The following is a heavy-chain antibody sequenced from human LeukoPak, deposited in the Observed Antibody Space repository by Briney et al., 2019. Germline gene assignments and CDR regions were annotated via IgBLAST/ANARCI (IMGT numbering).Heavy chain of an antibody. CDR1: GFTFSNHG. V-gene: IGHV3-23*01. J-gene: IGHJ4*02. D-gene: IGHD7-27*01. Sequence: GGTLRLSCAASGFTFSNHGMNWVRQAPGKGLEWLSGVSPPGGGTYYADSVKGRFTISRDDSKNTLSLQMSSLTVEDTAIYYCARDLAWGAFDSWGQGTLVTVSS. CDR2: VSPPGGGT. CDR3: ARDLAWGAFDS.